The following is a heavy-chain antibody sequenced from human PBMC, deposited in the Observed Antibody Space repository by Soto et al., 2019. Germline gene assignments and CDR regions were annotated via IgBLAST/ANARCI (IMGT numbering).Heavy chain of an antibody. CDR3: ARGVVVPAATGKTWFDP. D-gene: IGHD2-2*01. V-gene: IGHV1-18*01. Sequence: GASVKVSCKASGYTFTSSGISWVRQAPGQGLEWMGWISVYNGNTNYAQNFQGRVSMTTDTSTSTVYMELRSLRSDDTAVYYCARGVVVPAATGKTWFDPWGQGTLVTAPQ. CDR2: ISVYNGNT. J-gene: IGHJ5*02. CDR1: GYTFTSSG.